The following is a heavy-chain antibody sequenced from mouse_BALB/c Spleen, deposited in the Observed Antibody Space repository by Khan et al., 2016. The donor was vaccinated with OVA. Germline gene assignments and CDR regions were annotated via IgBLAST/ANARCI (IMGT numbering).Heavy chain of an antibody. D-gene: IGHD1-1*02. J-gene: IGHJ1*01. CDR3: ARHYYGCNLYWYFDV. V-gene: IGHV1S56*01. Sequence: QVQLQQSGAELVKPGASVKLSCKASGYTFTSYAITWVRQRPEQGLEWIGWIFPGDDSTKYNEKFKGKATLTTDKSSSTAYMQLSRLTSEDSAVYFCARHYYGCNLYWYFDVWGAGTTVTVSS. CDR2: IFPGDDST. CDR1: GYTFTSYA.